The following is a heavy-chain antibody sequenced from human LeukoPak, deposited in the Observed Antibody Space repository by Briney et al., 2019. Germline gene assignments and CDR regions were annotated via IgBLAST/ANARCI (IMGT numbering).Heavy chain of an antibody. Sequence: TSSETLSLTCTVSGGSISSSSYYWGWIRQPPGKGLERIGSIYYSGSTYYNPSLKSRVTISVDTSRNQFSLELSSVTAADTAVYYCARAPITFGGVSSMDVWGKGTTVTVSS. V-gene: IGHV4-39*07. D-gene: IGHD3-16*01. CDR3: ARAPITFGGVSSMDV. CDR1: GGSISSSSYY. CDR2: IYYSGST. J-gene: IGHJ6*03.